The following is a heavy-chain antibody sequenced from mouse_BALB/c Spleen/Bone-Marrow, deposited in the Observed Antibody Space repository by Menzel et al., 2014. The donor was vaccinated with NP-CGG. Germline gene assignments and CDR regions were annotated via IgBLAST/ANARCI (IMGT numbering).Heavy chain of an antibody. V-gene: IGHV2-9*02. J-gene: IGHJ4*01. CDR1: GFSLTSYG. Sequence: VQRVESGPGLVAPSQNLSITCTVSGFSLTSYGVHWVRQLPGKGLEWLGVIWAGGSTIYNSALMSRLSISKDNSKSQVFLKMNSLQTDDTALYYCARDRGGSSRALDYWGQGTSVTVSS. CDR2: IWAGGST. CDR3: ARDRGGSSRALDY. D-gene: IGHD1-1*02.